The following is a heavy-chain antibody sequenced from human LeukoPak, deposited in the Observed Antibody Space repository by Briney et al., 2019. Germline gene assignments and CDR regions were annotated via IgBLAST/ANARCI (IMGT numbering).Heavy chain of an antibody. CDR2: IGGSGGST. V-gene: IGHV3-23*01. D-gene: IGHD6-13*01. J-gene: IGHJ4*02. Sequence: GGSLRLSCAASGFTFSSNAMSWVRQAPGKGLEWVSAIGGSGGSTYYADSVKGRFTIPRDNSKNTLYLQMNSLRAEDTAVYYCAKRKGSNHGEFDYWGQGTLVTVSS. CDR3: AKRKGSNHGEFDY. CDR1: GFTFSSNA.